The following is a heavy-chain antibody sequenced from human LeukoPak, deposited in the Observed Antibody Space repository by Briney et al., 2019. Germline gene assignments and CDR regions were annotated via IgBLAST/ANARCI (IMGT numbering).Heavy chain of an antibody. V-gene: IGHV4-39*01. CDR3: ARVRRYSSSKGDYFDY. CDR2: IYYSGST. Sequence: SSETLSLTCTVSGGSISSSSYSWGWIRQPPGKGLEWIGSIYYSGSTYYNPSLKSRVTISVDTSKNQFSLKLSSVTAADTAVYYCARVRRYSSSKGDYFDYWGQGTLVTVSS. CDR1: GGSISSSSYS. D-gene: IGHD6-6*01. J-gene: IGHJ4*02.